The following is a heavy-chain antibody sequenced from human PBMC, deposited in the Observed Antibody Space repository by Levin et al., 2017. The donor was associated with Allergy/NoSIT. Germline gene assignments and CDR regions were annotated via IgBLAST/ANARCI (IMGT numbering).Heavy chain of an antibody. CDR2: ISGSGGST. CDR3: AKRKDYFDY. Sequence: GGSLRLSCAASGFTFSSYVMSWVRQAPGKGLEWVSGISGSGGSTYYADSVKGRFTISRDNSNNTLYLQMNSLRAEDTAVYYCAKRKDYFDYWGQGTLVTVSS. CDR1: GFTFSSYV. J-gene: IGHJ4*02. V-gene: IGHV3-23*01.